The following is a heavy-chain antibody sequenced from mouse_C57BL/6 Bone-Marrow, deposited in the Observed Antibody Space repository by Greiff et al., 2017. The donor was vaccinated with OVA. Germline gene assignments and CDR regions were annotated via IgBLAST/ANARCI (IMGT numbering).Heavy chain of an antibody. CDR2: IDPETGGT. CDR3: TRDEGNAWFAY. J-gene: IGHJ3*01. Sequence: QVQLKESGAELVRPGASVTLSCKASGYTFTDYEMHWVKQTPVHGLEWIGAIDPETGGTAYNQKFKGKAILTADKSSSTAYMELRSLTSEDSAVYYCTRDEGNAWFAYWGQGTLVTVSA. V-gene: IGHV1-15*01. D-gene: IGHD2-1*01. CDR1: GYTFTDYE.